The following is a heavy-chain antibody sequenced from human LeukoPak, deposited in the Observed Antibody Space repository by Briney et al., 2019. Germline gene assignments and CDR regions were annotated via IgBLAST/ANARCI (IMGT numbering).Heavy chain of an antibody. CDR1: GGSVSSGSYY. J-gene: IGHJ4*02. CDR3: ARTPPYYDSSGYYHGPPDY. V-gene: IGHV4-61*01. Sequence: PSETLSLTCTVSGGSVSSGSYYWSWIRQPPGKGPEWIGYIYYSGSTNYNPSLKSRVTISVDTSKNQFSLKLSSVTAADTAVYYCARTPPYYDSSGYYHGPPDYWGQGTLVTVSS. D-gene: IGHD3-22*01. CDR2: IYYSGST.